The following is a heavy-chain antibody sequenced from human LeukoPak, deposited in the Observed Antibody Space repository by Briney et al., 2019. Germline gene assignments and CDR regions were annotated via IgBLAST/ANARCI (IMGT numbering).Heavy chain of an antibody. CDR2: IYSGGNT. J-gene: IGHJ4*02. Sequence: HPGGSLRLSCAASGFTVSSNYMSWVRQAPGKGLEWVSVIYSGGNTYYADSVTGRFTISRDNSKNTLYLQMNGLRAEDTAVYYCARVGEGAAKDWGQGTLVTVSS. CDR1: GFTVSSNY. CDR3: ARVGEGAAKD. D-gene: IGHD1-26*01. V-gene: IGHV3-53*01.